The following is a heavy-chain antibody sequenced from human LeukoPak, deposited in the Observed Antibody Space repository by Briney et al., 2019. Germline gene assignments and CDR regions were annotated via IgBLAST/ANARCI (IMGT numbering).Heavy chain of an antibody. CDR2: INSDGSGT. CDR3: ARLNWQLDHYFDY. Sequence: GGSLRLSCAASGFSFSAYWMHWVRQAPGKGLVWVSRINSDGSGTDYADSVKGRFSISRDNGKNTVYLQMNSLRAEDTAVYYCARLNWQLDHYFDYWGQGTPVTVSS. CDR1: GFSFSAYW. J-gene: IGHJ4*02. V-gene: IGHV3-74*01. D-gene: IGHD6-6*01.